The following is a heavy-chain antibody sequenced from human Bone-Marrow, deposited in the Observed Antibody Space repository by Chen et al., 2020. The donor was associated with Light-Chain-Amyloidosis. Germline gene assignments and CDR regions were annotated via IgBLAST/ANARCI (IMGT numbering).Heavy chain of an antibody. Sequence: EVHLVESGGGLVQPGGSLGLSGAASGFTFSSYWMSWVRQAPGKGLEWVAKINQDGSEKYYVDSVKGRFTFSRDNAKNSLYLQMNTLRVEDTAVYYCVRGGGMAPDYWGQGTLVTVSS. D-gene: IGHD6-13*01. CDR3: VRGGGMAPDY. CDR2: INQDGSEK. CDR1: GFTFSSYW. J-gene: IGHJ4*02. V-gene: IGHV3-7*01.